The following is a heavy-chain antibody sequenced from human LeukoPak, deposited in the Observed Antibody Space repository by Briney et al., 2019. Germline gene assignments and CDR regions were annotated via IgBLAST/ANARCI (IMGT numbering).Heavy chain of an antibody. D-gene: IGHD6-19*01. J-gene: IGHJ4*02. Sequence: SETLSLTCTVSGGSISSYYWSWIRQPAGKGLEWIGRIYTSGSTNYTPSLKSRVTMSVDTSKNQFSLKLSSVTAADTAVYYCARVGQWHDYFDYWGQGTLVTVSS. CDR1: GGSISSYY. CDR3: ARVGQWHDYFDY. V-gene: IGHV4-4*07. CDR2: IYTSGST.